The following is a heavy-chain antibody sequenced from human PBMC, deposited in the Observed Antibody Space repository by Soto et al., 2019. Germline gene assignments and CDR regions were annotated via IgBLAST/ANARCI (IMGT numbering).Heavy chain of an antibody. V-gene: IGHV3-74*01. CDR2: INSDGSST. Sequence: EVQLVESGGGLVQPGGSLRLSCAASGFTFSSYWMHWVRQAPGKGLVWVSRINSDGSSTSYADSVKGRFTISRDNAKNTLYLQMNSLRAEDTAVYYCARDIPARTYYDILPDAFDICGQGTMVTVSS. CDR1: GFTFSSYW. D-gene: IGHD3-9*01. CDR3: ARDIPARTYYDILPDAFDI. J-gene: IGHJ3*02.